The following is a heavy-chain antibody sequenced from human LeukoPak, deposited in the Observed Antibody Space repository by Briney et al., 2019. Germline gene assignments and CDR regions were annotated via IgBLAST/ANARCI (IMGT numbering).Heavy chain of an antibody. CDR2: INHSGIT. Sequence: SETLSLTCAVYGGSFSDYYWSWIRQPPGKGLEYIGEINHSGITNYNPSLKSRVTISVDKSKNQFSLKLSSVTAADTAVYYRARMGGSSEGYGAVAGLYYFDYWGQGTLVTVSS. CDR3: ARMGGSSEGYGAVAGLYYFDY. CDR1: GGSFSDYY. D-gene: IGHD6-19*01. J-gene: IGHJ4*02. V-gene: IGHV4-34*01.